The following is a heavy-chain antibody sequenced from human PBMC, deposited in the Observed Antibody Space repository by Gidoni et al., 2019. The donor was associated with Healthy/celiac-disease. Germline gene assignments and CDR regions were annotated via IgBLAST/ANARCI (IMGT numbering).Heavy chain of an antibody. J-gene: IGHJ4*02. D-gene: IGHD3-22*01. CDR2: IRSKAYGGTT. CDR3: TRGPPRKNYYDSSGYYYGYY. Sequence: EVQLVESGGGLVKPGRSLRLSCTASGFTFGDYAMSWFRQAPGKGLEWVGFIRSKAYGGTTEYAASVKGRFTISRDDSKSIAYLQMNSLKTEDTAVYYCTRGPPRKNYYDSSGYYYGYYWGQGTLVTVSS. CDR1: GFTFGDYA. V-gene: IGHV3-49*05.